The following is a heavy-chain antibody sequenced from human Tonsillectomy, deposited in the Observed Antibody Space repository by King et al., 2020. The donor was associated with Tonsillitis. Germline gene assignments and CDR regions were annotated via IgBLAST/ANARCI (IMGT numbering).Heavy chain of an antibody. CDR2: IYYTGNS. J-gene: IGHJ5*02. Sequence: VQLQESGPGLVKPSETLSLTCNVSGGSINSNYWSWIRQPPGRGLEWIGQIYYTGNSDYNASLKGRATISLDASKNQFSLKLNYATGADTAVYYCARGNSVSQDRPVWFDPWGQGTLVTVSS. CDR1: GGSINSNY. CDR3: ARGNSVSQDRPVWFDP. D-gene: IGHD1/OR15-1a*01. V-gene: IGHV4-59*01.